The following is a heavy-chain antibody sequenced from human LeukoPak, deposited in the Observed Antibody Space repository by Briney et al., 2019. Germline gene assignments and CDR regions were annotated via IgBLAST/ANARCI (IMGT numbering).Heavy chain of an antibody. CDR1: GFTFSSYS. J-gene: IGHJ5*01. CDR3: ARDPEEWLVPIDS. CDR2: INQDASEK. Sequence: PGGSLRLSCAASGFTFSSYSMNWVRQAPGKGLEWVANINQDASEKHYVDSVKGRFTISRDNAKNSLYLQMNRLRAEDTAVYYCARDPEEWLVPIDSWGQGTLLTVSS. D-gene: IGHD6-19*01. V-gene: IGHV3-7*01.